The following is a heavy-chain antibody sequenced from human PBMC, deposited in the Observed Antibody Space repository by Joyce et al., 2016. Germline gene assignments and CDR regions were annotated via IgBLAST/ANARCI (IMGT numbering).Heavy chain of an antibody. CDR3: ARGGLVYDYSMDV. Sequence: EVQLVESGGGLVKPGGSMKISCAASGFMFRTSRMSWFRQAPGKGLEWVSAISGDRRFIFHADSVRGRFTVSRDNAENSLYLQMKSLRVEDTAVYFCARGGLVYDYSMDVWGQGTTVIVSS. CDR2: ISGDRRFI. J-gene: IGHJ6*02. CDR1: GFMFRTSR. D-gene: IGHD2-21*01. V-gene: IGHV3-21*02.